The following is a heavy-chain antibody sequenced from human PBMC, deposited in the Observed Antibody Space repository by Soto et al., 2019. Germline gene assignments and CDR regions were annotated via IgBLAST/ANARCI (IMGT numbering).Heavy chain of an antibody. CDR3: ARDLGQIDLDY. CDR1: GYTFTSYG. CDR2: ISADNGNT. V-gene: IGHV1-18*01. Sequence: GASVKVSGKASGYTFTSYGISWVRQAPGQGLEWMGWISADNGNTNYAQKLQGRVTMTTDTSTSTAYMELRSLRCDDTAVYYCARDLGQIDLDYWGQGTLVIVSS. J-gene: IGHJ4*02.